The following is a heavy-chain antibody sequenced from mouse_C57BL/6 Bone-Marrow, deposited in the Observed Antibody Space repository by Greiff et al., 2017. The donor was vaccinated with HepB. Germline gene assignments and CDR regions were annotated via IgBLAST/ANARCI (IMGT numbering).Heavy chain of an antibody. CDR3: ARRITTVVAPTFYFDY. CDR1: GYTFTDYN. V-gene: IGHV1-18*01. J-gene: IGHJ2*01. CDR2: INPNNGGT. D-gene: IGHD1-1*01. Sequence: VQLQQSGPELVKPGASVKIPCKASGYTFTDYNMDWVKQSHGKSLEWIGDINPNNGGTIYNQKFKGKATLTVDKSSSTAYMELRSLTSEDTAVYYCARRITTVVAPTFYFDYWGQGTTLTVSS.